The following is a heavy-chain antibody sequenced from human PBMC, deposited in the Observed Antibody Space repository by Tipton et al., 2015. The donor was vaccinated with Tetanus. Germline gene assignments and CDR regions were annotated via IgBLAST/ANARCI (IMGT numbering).Heavy chain of an antibody. J-gene: IGHJ4*02. CDR1: GGSVRSGDYS. Sequence: TLSLTCTVSGGSVRSGDYSWNWIRQPPGKGLEWLAYVSYSGRTNSNYSLKSRITISQDTSKNRFSLRLNSVTAVDTAVYYCAKSDRVTRTSWYFHDWGQGTLVTVSS. CDR3: AKSDRVTRTSWYFHD. CDR2: VSYSGRT. V-gene: IGHV4-61*08. D-gene: IGHD2-2*01.